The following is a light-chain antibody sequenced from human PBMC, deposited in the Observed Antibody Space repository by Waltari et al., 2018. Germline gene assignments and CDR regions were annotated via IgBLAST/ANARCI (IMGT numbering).Light chain of an antibody. CDR1: QGVSNW. CDR3: QQANSFPFT. Sequence: DIQMTQSPSFVSAYVGDRVTITCRASQGVSNWLAWYQQKPGRAPNLLIYGASTLQSGVPSRFSGSGSGTDFTLTINNLQPEDFATYYCQQANSFPFTFGPGTKVDIE. CDR2: GAS. V-gene: IGKV1-12*01. J-gene: IGKJ3*01.